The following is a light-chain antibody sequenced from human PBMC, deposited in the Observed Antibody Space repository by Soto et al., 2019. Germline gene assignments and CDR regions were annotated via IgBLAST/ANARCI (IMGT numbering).Light chain of an antibody. J-gene: IGKJ4*01. CDR2: AAS. V-gene: IGKV1D-16*01. CDR3: QQYHRYPPT. Sequence: DIQMTQSPSSLSASVGDRVTITCRASQDISGWLAWYQQKPDKPPKSLIYAASSLQSGVPSRFSGSGSATDLPLTISSLQPEDVATYYCQQYHRYPPTFGGGTKVEIK. CDR1: QDISGW.